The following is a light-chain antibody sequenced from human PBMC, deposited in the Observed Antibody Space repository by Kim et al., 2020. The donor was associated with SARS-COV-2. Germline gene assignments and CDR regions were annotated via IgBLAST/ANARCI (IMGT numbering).Light chain of an antibody. V-gene: IGKV2-29*02. Sequence: IVMTQTPLSLSVTPGQPASISCKSSQSLLHSDGETYLYWYLQKPGQSPRLLIYRVSSRFSGVPDRFSGSGSGTDFTLKISRVEAEDVGVYYCMQGIHLPLTCGGGTKVDIK. CDR3: MQGIHLPLT. CDR2: RVS. J-gene: IGKJ4*01. CDR1: QSLLHSDGETY.